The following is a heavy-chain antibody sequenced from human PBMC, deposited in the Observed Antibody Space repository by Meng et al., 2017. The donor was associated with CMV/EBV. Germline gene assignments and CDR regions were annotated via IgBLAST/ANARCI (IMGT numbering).Heavy chain of an antibody. CDR1: GYTCTGYK. D-gene: IGHD1-26*01. Sequence: QVQALQTGAESSKPGASVNVSGKASGYTCTGYKSHWVQQAPGQGLEWLEWINPNSGGTNYAQKFQGRVTMTRDTSISTAYMELSRLRSDDTAVYYCARTPSYSGSQRPFDYWDQGTLVTVSS. CDR2: INPNSGGT. CDR3: ARTPSYSGSQRPFDY. V-gene: IGHV1-2*02. J-gene: IGHJ4*02.